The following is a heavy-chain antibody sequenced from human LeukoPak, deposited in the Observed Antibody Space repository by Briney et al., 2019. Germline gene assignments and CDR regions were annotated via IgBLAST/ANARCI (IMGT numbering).Heavy chain of an antibody. J-gene: IGHJ4*02. CDR2: ISWSSDYI. V-gene: IGHV3-9*01. CDR1: GFSFDGYA. CDR3: AKDISPGSGRFYYFDS. Sequence: GGSLRLSCAAFGFSFDGYAMHWVRQTPGKGLEWVSGISWSSDYIDYADSVKGRFTISRDNAKNSLYLQMNSLRPEDTAFYYCAKDISPGSGRFYYFDSWGQGALVTVSS. D-gene: IGHD3-10*01.